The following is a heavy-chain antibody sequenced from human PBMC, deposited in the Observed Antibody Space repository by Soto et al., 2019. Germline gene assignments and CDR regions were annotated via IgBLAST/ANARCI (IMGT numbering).Heavy chain of an antibody. CDR1: GFSVSGNY. CDR3: ARPLELRYYYFYMDV. CDR2: TYSGGST. V-gene: IGHV3-66*04. J-gene: IGHJ6*03. Sequence: GGSLRLSCAASGFSVSGNYMNWVRQAPGKGLEWVSLTYSGGSTYHADSVKGRFTISRDNSKNTLYLQMNSLRAEDTAVYYCARPLELRYYYFYMDVWGKGTTVTVSS. D-gene: IGHD1-7*01.